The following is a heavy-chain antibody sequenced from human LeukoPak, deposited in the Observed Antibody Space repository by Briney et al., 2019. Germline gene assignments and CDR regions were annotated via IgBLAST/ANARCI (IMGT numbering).Heavy chain of an antibody. D-gene: IGHD3-10*01. V-gene: IGHV3-11*04. CDR2: ISSSGSTI. CDR1: GFTFSDYY. Sequence: GGSLRLSCAASGFTFSDYYMSWIRQAPGKGLEWVSYISSSGSTIYYADSVKGRFTISRDNAKNALYLQMNSLRAEDTAVYYCAKDLHYGSADYRGQGTLVTVSS. J-gene: IGHJ4*02. CDR3: AKDLHYGSADY.